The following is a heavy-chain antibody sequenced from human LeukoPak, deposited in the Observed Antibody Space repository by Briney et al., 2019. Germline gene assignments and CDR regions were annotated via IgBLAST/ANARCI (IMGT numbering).Heavy chain of an antibody. CDR2: IYYSGCT. V-gene: IGHV4-59*01. CDR1: GGSISSYY. D-gene: IGHD6-19*01. Sequence: SETLSLTCTVSGGSISSYYWSWIRQPPGKGLEWIGYIYYSGCTNYNPSLKSRVTISVDTSKNQFSLKLSSVTAADTAVYYCARHSGSRTKFYYFDYWGQGTLVTVSS. CDR3: ARHSGSRTKFYYFDY. J-gene: IGHJ4*02.